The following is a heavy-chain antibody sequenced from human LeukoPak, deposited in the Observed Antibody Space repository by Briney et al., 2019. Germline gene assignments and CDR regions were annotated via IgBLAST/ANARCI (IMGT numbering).Heavy chain of an antibody. CDR1: GGSFSGYY. CDR3: ARGPIENLLLWFKKYYFDY. V-gene: IGHV4-34*01. Sequence: SETLSLTCAVYGGSFSGYYWSWIRQPPGKGLEWIGEINHGGSTNYNPSLKSRVTISVDTSKNQFSLKLSSVTAADTAVYYCARGPIENLLLWFKKYYFDYWGQGTLVTVSS. CDR2: INHGGST. D-gene: IGHD3-10*01. J-gene: IGHJ4*02.